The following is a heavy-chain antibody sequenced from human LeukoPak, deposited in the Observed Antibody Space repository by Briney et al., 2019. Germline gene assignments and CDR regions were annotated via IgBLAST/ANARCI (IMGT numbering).Heavy chain of an antibody. V-gene: IGHV3-23*01. D-gene: IGHD1-26*01. J-gene: IGHJ4*02. CDR3: AKGGSYSSYFDY. Sequence: GGSLRLPCAASGFTFSSYAMSWVRQAPGKGLEWVSAISGGGGSTYYADSVEGRFTISRDNSRNTLYLQMNSLRAEDTAVYYCAKGGSYSSYFDYWGQGTLVTVSS. CDR2: ISGGGGST. CDR1: GFTFSSYA.